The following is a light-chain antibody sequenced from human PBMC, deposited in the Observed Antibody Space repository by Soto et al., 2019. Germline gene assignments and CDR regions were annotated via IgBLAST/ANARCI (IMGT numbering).Light chain of an antibody. Sequence: DIPMTQSPSSLSASVGDRVTITCRASQNINNYLHWYQQKPGKAPKLLIYTASSLERGVPSRFSGSGSGTDFTLTISSLQPEDFASYFCHQSYRASHTFGQGTKLEIK. CDR1: QNINNY. CDR3: HQSYRASHT. J-gene: IGKJ2*01. V-gene: IGKV1-39*01. CDR2: TAS.